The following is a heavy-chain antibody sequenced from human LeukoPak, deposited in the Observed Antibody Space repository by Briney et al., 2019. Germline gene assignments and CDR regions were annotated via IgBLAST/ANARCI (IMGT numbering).Heavy chain of an antibody. CDR3: AREYWYYDSSGYYSFSLGY. CDR2: INPSGGST. Sequence: ASVKVSCKASGYTFTSYYMHWVRQASGQGLEWIGIINPSGGSTSYAQKFQGRVTMTRDTSTSTVYMELSSLRSEDTAVYYCAREYWYYDSSGYYSFSLGYWGQGTLVTVSS. CDR1: GYTFTSYY. V-gene: IGHV1-46*01. J-gene: IGHJ4*02. D-gene: IGHD3-22*01.